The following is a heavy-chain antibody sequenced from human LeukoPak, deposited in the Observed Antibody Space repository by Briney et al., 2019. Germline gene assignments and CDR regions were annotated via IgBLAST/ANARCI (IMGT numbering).Heavy chain of an antibody. D-gene: IGHD3-3*01. J-gene: IGHJ4*02. CDR3: ARGTHYDFWSGYHS. V-gene: IGHV1-69*05. CDR1: GYTFTSYD. Sequence: ASVKVSCKASGYTFTSYDINWVRQAPGQGLEWMGGIIPIFGTANYAQKFQGRVTITTDESTSTAYMELSSLRSEDTAVYYCARGTHYDFWSGYHSWGQGTLVTVSS. CDR2: IIPIFGTA.